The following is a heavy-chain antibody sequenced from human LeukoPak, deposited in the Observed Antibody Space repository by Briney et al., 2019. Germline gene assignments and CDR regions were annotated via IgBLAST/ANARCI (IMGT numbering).Heavy chain of an antibody. CDR2: VNPSLGNT. V-gene: IGHV1-8*01. CDR3: AVYCWPICGPEGWYFDL. D-gene: IGHD1-14*01. CDR1: GCVFTDYD. J-gene: IGHJ2*01. Sequence: ASVKVSCKSSGCVFTDYDINWLRPATGQGLAWLGRVNPSLGNTVYAQKFQDRVTITRDTSLSKDYKELRSLITNSPSPDDCAVYCWPICGPEGWYFDLWGRGSPVTVSS.